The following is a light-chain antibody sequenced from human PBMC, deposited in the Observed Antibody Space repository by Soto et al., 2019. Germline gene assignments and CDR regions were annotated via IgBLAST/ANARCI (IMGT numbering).Light chain of an antibody. CDR3: QQRSNWPIT. J-gene: IGKJ5*01. Sequence: FVLTQSPGTLSLSPGERATLSCRASQTVRNNYLAWYQQKPGLAPRLLIYDASYRANGIPARFSGSGSGTDFTLTISSLEPEDFAVYYCQQRSNWPITFGQGTRLEIK. V-gene: IGKV3-11*01. CDR1: QTVRNNY. CDR2: DAS.